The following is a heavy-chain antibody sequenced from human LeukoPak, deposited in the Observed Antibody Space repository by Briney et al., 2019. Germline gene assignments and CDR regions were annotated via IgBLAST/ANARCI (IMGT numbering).Heavy chain of an antibody. CDR3: AKDKGLYYYDSSGYYLGDY. D-gene: IGHD3-22*01. J-gene: IGHJ4*02. CDR2: ISGSGGST. Sequence: GGSLRLSCAASGFTFSSYAMSWVRQAPGKGLEWVSAISGSGGSTYYADPVKGRFTISRDNSKNTLYLQMNSLRAEDTAVYYCAKDKGLYYYDSSGYYLGDYWGQGTLVTVSS. CDR1: GFTFSSYA. V-gene: IGHV3-23*01.